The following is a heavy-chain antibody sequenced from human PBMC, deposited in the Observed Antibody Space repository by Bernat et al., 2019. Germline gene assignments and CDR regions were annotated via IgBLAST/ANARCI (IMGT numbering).Heavy chain of an antibody. J-gene: IGHJ4*02. CDR1: EFTFSSYW. V-gene: IGHV3-74*01. Sequence: EVQLVESGGGLVQPGGSLRLSCAASEFTFSSYWMHWVRQAPGKGLVWVSRINIDGSSTRYADSVKGRFTISRDNAKNTLYLQMNSLRAEDTAVYYCARGYSSGNYYLFDDWGQGTLVAVSS. D-gene: IGHD3-10*01. CDR3: ARGYSSGNYYLFDD. CDR2: INIDGSST.